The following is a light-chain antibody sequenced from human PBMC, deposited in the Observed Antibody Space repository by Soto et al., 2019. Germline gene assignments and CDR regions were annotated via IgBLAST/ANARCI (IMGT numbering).Light chain of an antibody. Sequence: QSALTQPASVSGSPGQSITISCTGTSSDVGGYNYVSWYQQHPGKAPKLMIYDVSNRPSGVSNRFSGSKSGNTASLTISGLQAEDESDYYCSSYTSCSIPFYVFGTGTNVTV. CDR3: SSYTSCSIPFYV. V-gene: IGLV2-14*01. J-gene: IGLJ1*01. CDR2: DVS. CDR1: SSDVGGYNY.